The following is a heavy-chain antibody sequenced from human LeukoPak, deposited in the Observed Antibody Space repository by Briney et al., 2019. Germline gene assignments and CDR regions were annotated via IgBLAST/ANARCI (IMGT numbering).Heavy chain of an antibody. CDR2: IYHSGDT. V-gene: IGHV4-34*01. Sequence: SETLSLTCAVYGGSFSGYYWSWIRQPPGKWLEWIGEIYHSGDTNYNPSLKSRVAISVDTSKKQFSLKLSSVTAAVRAVYYWAMRQRKGGRDNFDYWGEGTLVSVSS. J-gene: IGHJ4*02. D-gene: IGHD3-10*01. CDR1: GGSFSGYY. CDR3: AMRQRKGGRDNFDY.